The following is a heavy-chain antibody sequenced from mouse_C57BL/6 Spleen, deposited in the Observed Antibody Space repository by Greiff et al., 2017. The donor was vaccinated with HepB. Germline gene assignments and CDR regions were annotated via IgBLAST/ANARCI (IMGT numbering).Heavy chain of an antibody. CDR1: GYTFTSYW. D-gene: IGHD1-1*01. J-gene: IGHJ4*01. CDR3: ASTVVAPMDY. V-gene: IGHV1-50*01. CDR2: IDPSDSYT. Sequence: QVQLKQPGAELVKPGASVKLSCKASGYTFTSYWMQWVKQRPGQGLEWIGEIDPSDSYTNYNQKFKGKATLTVDTSSSTAYMQLSSLTSEDSAVYYCASTVVAPMDYWGQGTSVTVSS.